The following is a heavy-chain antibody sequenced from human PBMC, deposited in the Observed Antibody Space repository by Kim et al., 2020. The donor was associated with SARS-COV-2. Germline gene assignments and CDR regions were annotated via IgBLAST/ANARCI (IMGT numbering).Heavy chain of an antibody. Sequence: GGSLRLSCAASGFTFRNYQMNWVRQAPGKGLEWVSYISSGGYTTYYADSVKGRFTISRDNAKNSVYLQMNSLRAEDTAVYYCARDPTTDTAMVTDFLDGGDGFDIWGQGTMVTVSS. D-gene: IGHD5-18*01. CDR2: ISSGGYTT. V-gene: IGHV3-48*03. J-gene: IGHJ3*02. CDR1: GFTFRNYQ. CDR3: ARDPTTDTAMVTDFLDGGDGFDI.